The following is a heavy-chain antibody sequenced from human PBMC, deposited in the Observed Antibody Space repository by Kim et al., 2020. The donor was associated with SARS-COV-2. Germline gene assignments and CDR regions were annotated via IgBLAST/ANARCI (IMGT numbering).Heavy chain of an antibody. Sequence: GGSLRLSCAASGFTFSSYSMNWVRQAPGKGLEWVSSISSSSSYIYYADSVKGRFTISRDNAKNSLYLQMNSLRAEDTAVYYCARDLRSMEQLVAFDYWGQGTLVTVSS. J-gene: IGHJ4*02. CDR2: ISSSSSYI. D-gene: IGHD6-6*01. CDR1: GFTFSSYS. V-gene: IGHV3-21*01. CDR3: ARDLRSMEQLVAFDY.